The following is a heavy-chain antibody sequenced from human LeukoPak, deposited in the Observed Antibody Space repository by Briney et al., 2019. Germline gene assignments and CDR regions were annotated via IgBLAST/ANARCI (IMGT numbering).Heavy chain of an antibody. V-gene: IGHV3-30*18. D-gene: IGHD3-16*01. CDR3: AKDGAWYFDL. J-gene: IGHJ2*01. CDR1: GFTFSSYG. Sequence: GGSLRLSCAASGFTFSSYGMHWVRQAPGKGLEWVAVTSYDGSNKYYADSVKGRFTISRDNSKNTLYLQMNSLRAEDTAVYYCAKDGAWYFDLWGRGTLVTVSS. CDR2: TSYDGSNK.